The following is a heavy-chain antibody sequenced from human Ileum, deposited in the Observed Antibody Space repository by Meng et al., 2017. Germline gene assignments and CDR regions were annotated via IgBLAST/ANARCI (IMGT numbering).Heavy chain of an antibody. CDR3: ARDHWGSLDY. D-gene: IGHD7-27*01. V-gene: IGHV4-61*08. J-gene: IGHJ4*02. Sequence: QGPLQGSGPGLVRPSETLSLISTVSGGSVSTSDYQWGWIRQPPGKGLEWIGYAGTNYNPSLKSRVTISVDTSKRQFSLKLTSVTAADTAVYYCARDHWGSLDYWGQGILVTVSS. CDR1: GGSVSTSDYQ. CDR2: AGT.